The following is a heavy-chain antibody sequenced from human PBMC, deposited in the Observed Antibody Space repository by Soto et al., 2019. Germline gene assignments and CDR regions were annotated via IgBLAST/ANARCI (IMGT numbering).Heavy chain of an antibody. J-gene: IGHJ4*02. D-gene: IGHD3-22*01. CDR2: IRSKAHSYAT. Sequence: EVQLVESGGGLVQPGGSLKLSCAASGFTFSGSALHWVRQASGKGLEWVGRIRSKAHSYATAYAASVTGRFIISRDDSRNTAYLQMNSLKTEDTAVYYCARGLRIYYDRSGLHYGGQGTLVTVSS. CDR3: ARGLRIYYDRSGLHY. CDR1: GFTFSGSA. V-gene: IGHV3-73*02.